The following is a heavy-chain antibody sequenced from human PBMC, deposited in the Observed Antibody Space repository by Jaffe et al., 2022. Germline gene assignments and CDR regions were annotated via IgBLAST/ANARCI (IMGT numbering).Heavy chain of an antibody. CDR2: TYYRSKWYN. J-gene: IGHJ4*02. Sequence: QVQLQQSGPGLVKPSQTLSLTCAISGDSVSSNSAAWNWIRQSPSRGLEWLGRTYYRSKWYNDYAVSVKSRITINPDTSKNQFSLQLNSVTPEDTAVYYCARDRDYDYIWGSYRQRFGQFLFDYWGQGTLVTVSS. CDR1: GDSVSSNSAA. CDR3: ARDRDYDYIWGSYRQRFGQFLFDY. V-gene: IGHV6-1*01. D-gene: IGHD3-16*02.